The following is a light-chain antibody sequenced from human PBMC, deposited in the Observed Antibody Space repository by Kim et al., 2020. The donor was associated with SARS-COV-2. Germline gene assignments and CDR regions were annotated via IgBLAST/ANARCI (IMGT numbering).Light chain of an antibody. CDR3: QHYNNSPSFA. V-gene: IGKV3-20*01. J-gene: IGKJ2*01. CDR2: GAS. Sequence: EILLTQSPGTLSLSPGDTATLSCRASQTVGGTFLVWYQQKLGQAPRLLIYGASTRASGVPNRFSGSGSGTDFTLTINRLEPEDFAVYYCQHYNNSPSFAFGQGTKLEI. CDR1: QTVGGTF.